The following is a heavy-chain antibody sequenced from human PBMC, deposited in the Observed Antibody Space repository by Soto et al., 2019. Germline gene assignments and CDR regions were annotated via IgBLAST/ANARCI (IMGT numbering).Heavy chain of an antibody. D-gene: IGHD3-10*02. V-gene: IGHV4-59*01. CDR2: IFYSGST. CDR1: GGSISSYY. J-gene: IGHJ5*01. Sequence: QVQLQESGPGLMKPSETLSLTCTVSGGSISSYYWSWIRQPPGKGLEWIGFIFYSGSTSYNPSLXXRXXISIDTSEYQSSLKLNSVTAADTAVYYCASMIGDPVLSFDSWGQGTLVAVSS. CDR3: ASMIGDPVLSFDS.